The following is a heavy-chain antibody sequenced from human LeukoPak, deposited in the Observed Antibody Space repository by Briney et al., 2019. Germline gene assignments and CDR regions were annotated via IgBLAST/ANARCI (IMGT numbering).Heavy chain of an antibody. V-gene: IGHV4-30-4*01. CDR3: ARKEARPYYYYYGMDV. CDR2: IYYSGST. J-gene: IGHJ6*02. Sequence: SETLSLTCTVSGGSISSGDYYWSCIRQPPGKGLEWIGYIYYSGSTYYNPSLKSRVTISVDTSKNQFSLKLSSVTAADTAVYYCARKEARPYYYYYGMDVRGQGTTVTVSS. CDR1: GGSISSGDYY.